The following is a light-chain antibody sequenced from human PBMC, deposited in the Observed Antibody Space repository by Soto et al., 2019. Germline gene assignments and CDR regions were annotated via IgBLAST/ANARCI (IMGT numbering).Light chain of an antibody. J-gene: IGLJ1*01. V-gene: IGLV2-14*03. CDR1: SSDIGHYDY. CDR2: HVT. Sequence: QSALTQPASVSGSPGQSITISCTGTSSDIGHYDYVSWYQQHPGKAPKLMIYHVTYRPSGVSNRYSGSTSGNSASLTISGLQADDEADYYCCSLTTSHTYVFGSRTKVTVL. CDR3: CSLTTSHTYV.